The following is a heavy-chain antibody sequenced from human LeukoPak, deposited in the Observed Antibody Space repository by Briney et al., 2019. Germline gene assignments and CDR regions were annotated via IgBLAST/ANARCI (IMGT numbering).Heavy chain of an antibody. CDR1: GDSISTYY. D-gene: IGHD2-15*01. CDR2: IYYSGST. J-gene: IGHJ4*02. Sequence: SETLSLTCTVSGDSISTYYWSWIRQPPGKGLEWIGYIYYSGSTNYNPSLKSRVTIAVDTSKNQFSLRLSSVTAADTAVYYCAREGCSGGSCYWGHWGQGTLVTVSS. V-gene: IGHV4-59*01. CDR3: AREGCSGGSCYWGH.